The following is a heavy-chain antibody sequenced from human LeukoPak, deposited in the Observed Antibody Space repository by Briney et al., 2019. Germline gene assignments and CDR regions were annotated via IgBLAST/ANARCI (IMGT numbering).Heavy chain of an antibody. Sequence: GGSLRLSCAASGFTFSSYGMHWVRQVPGKGLEWVAAISWDGNNKYYADSVKGRFTISRDNSKNTLYLQMNSLRAEDTAVYYCAKDFGSGWYYFDYWGQGTLVPVSS. J-gene: IGHJ4*02. CDR2: ISWDGNNK. V-gene: IGHV3-30*18. CDR1: GFTFSSYG. CDR3: AKDFGSGWYYFDY. D-gene: IGHD6-19*01.